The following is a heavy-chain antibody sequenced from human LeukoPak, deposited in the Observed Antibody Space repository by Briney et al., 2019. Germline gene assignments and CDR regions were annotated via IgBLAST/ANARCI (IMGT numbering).Heavy chain of an antibody. V-gene: IGHV4-4*02. CDR3: AGEGGPYSPLDS. J-gene: IGHJ4*02. D-gene: IGHD5-18*01. CDR2: VNLQGST. Sequence: PSGTLSLTCGVSGGSISNTNWWTWVRQPPGKGVEWIGEVNLQGSTNYTPSLRRGVAISVDKSENYISLKLPSVTAANTDVYYCAGEGGPYSPLDSSGQGTLVTVAS. CDR1: GGSISNTNW.